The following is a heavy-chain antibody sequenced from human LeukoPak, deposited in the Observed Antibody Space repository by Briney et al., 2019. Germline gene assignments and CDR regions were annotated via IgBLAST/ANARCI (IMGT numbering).Heavy chain of an antibody. CDR1: GFTFSNYE. CDR3: VSVTTVVEDYYYMDV. CDR2: ISSSGYTI. D-gene: IGHD4-23*01. V-gene: IGHV3-48*03. J-gene: IGHJ6*03. Sequence: GGSLRLSCAASGFTFSNYEMNWVRQAPGKGLEWVSYISSSGYTIRNADSVKGRFTISRDNAKNSLYLQMNSLRAEDTAFYYCVSVTTVVEDYYYMDVWGKGTTVTISS.